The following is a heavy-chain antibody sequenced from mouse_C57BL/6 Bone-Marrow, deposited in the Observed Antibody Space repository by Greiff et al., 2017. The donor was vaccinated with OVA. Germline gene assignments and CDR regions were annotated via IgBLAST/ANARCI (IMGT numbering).Heavy chain of an antibody. D-gene: IGHD1-1*01. CDR1: GYTFTSYW. J-gene: IGHJ4*01. CDR2: IDPSDSYT. CDR3: ARSRYYGAMDY. V-gene: IGHV1-69*01. Sequence: VKLQQPGAELVMPGASVKLSCKASGYTFTSYWMHWVKQRPGQGLEWIGEIDPSDSYTNYNQKFKGKSTLTVDKSSSTAYLQLSSLTSEDSAVYYCARSRYYGAMDYWGQGTSVTVSS.